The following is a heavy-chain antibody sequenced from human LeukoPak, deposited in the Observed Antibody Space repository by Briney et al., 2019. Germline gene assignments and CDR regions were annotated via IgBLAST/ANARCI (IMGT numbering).Heavy chain of an antibody. J-gene: IGHJ6*02. Sequence: GGSLRLSCAASGFTFSSYNMTWVRQAPGKGPEWVSSISSSSSYIYYADSVKGRFTISRDNAKNSLYLQMNSLRAEDTAVYYCARDKIAAAGTDYYYGMDVWGQGTTVTVSS. CDR3: ARDKIAAAGTDYYYGMDV. V-gene: IGHV3-21*01. CDR1: GFTFSSYN. CDR2: ISSSSSYI. D-gene: IGHD6-13*01.